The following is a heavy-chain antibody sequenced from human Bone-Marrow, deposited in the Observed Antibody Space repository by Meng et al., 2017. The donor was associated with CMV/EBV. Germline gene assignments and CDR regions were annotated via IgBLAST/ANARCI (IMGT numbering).Heavy chain of an antibody. CDR1: GFTFSDYE. D-gene: IGHD2-2*02. CDR3: PRAGWSSTSCYSSYVYGMDV. J-gene: IGHJ6*02. Sequence: GESLKISCAASGFTFSDYEMNWVRQAPGKGLEWFSYISSSGSTIYYADSAKGRFTISRDNAKNPLYLQMNSLRAEDTAVYYCPRAGWSSTSCYSSYVYGMDVWCQGTTVTVSS. V-gene: IGHV3-48*03. CDR2: ISSSGSTI.